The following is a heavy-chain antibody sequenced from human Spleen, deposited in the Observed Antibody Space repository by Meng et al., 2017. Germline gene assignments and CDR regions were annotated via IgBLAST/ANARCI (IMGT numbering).Heavy chain of an antibody. CDR3: ARNDFWSGYFDY. D-gene: IGHD3-3*01. CDR1: GGSVSSVSSY. CDR2: IYYSGST. V-gene: IGHV4-61*01. Sequence: VPVQESGPGLVRPSETLSLTCTVSGGSVSSVSSYWSWIRQPPGKGLEWIGYIYYSGSTNYNPSLKSRVTISVDTSKNQFSLKLSSVTAADTAVYYCARNDFWSGYFDYWGQGTLVTVSS. J-gene: IGHJ4*02.